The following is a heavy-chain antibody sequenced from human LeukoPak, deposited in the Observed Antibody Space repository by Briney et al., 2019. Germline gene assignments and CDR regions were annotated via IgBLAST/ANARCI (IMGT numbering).Heavy chain of an antibody. CDR2: ISYDGSNK. V-gene: IGHV3-30-3*01. CDR3: ARDNPHHCSSTSCPPATALDARRAALGWFDP. D-gene: IGHD2-2*01. J-gene: IGHJ5*02. CDR1: GFTFSSYA. Sequence: GRSLRLSSAASGFTFSSYAMHWVRQAPGKGLEWVAVISYDGSNKYYADSVKGRFTISRDNSKNTLYLQMNSLRAEDTAVYYCARDNPHHCSSTSCPPATALDARRAALGWFDPWGQGTLVTVSS.